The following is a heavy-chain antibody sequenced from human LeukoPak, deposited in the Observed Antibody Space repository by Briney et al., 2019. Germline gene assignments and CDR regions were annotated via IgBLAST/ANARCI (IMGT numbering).Heavy chain of an antibody. V-gene: IGHV4-59*08. CDR3: ARHPYCSDGSCYLDY. CDR1: GGSISDYY. J-gene: IGHJ4*02. CDR2: IYYSGTT. Sequence: SGTLSLTCTVSGGSISDYYWSWIRQPPGKGLEWIGYIYYSGTTNYNHSLKSRVTISVDTSKNQFSLRLSSVTAADTAVYYCARHPYCSDGSCYLDYWGQGTLVTVSS. D-gene: IGHD2-15*01.